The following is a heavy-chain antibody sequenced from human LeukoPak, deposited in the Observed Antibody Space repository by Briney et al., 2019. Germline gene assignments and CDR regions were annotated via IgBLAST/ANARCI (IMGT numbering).Heavy chain of an antibody. CDR2: ISSSSSYI. CDR3: ARVSVLLWFGELHYMDV. V-gene: IGHV3-21*01. CDR1: GFTFSTYS. J-gene: IGHJ6*03. Sequence: PGGSLRLSCAASGFTFSTYSMNWVRQAPGKGLEWVSSISSSSSYIYYADSVKGRFTISRDNAKNSLYLQMNSLRAEDTAVYYCARVSVLLWFGELHYMDVWGKGTTVTVSS. D-gene: IGHD3-10*01.